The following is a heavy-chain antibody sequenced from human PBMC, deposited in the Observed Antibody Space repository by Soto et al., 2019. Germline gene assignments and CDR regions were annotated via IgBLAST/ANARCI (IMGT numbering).Heavy chain of an antibody. Sequence: VKVSCKASAGTFSSYAISWVRQAPGQGLEWMGGIIPIFGTASYAQKFQGRVTITADESTSTAYMELSSLRSEDTAVYYCARDFVYYYDSSGSTQFAYCGQGTPVTVSA. CDR2: IIPIFGTA. J-gene: IGHJ4*02. D-gene: IGHD3-22*01. CDR1: AGTFSSYA. CDR3: ARDFVYYYDSSGSTQFAY. V-gene: IGHV1-69*13.